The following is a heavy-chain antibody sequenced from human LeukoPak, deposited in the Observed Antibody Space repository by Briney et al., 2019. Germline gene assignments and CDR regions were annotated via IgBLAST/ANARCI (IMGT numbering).Heavy chain of an antibody. CDR2: ISSNGDNT. CDR1: GFTFSTYV. Sequence: GGSLRLSCSVSGFTFSTYVMHWVRQAPGKGLEYVSAISSNGDNTYYADSVKGRFTISRDNTKNTLYLRMSSLRADDTAVYYCVRGTGYWGQGTLVTVSS. V-gene: IGHV3-64D*06. J-gene: IGHJ4*02. CDR3: VRGTGY.